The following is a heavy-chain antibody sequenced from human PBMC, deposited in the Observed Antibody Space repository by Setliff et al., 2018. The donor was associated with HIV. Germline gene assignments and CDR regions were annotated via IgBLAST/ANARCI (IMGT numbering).Heavy chain of an antibody. D-gene: IGHD6-25*01. V-gene: IGHV1-46*01. CDR3: ARVPSGAAGLVRAGFYF. J-gene: IGHJ4*01. CDR1: GYTFTTYY. CDR2: LNPSGDST. Sequence: ASVKVSCKASGYTFTTYYVHWVRQAPGQGLEWMGILNPSGDSTAYAQQFQDRVTVTTDTSTNTTYMELRGLRSDDTATYYCARVPSGAAGLVRAGFYFWGQGTLVTVSS.